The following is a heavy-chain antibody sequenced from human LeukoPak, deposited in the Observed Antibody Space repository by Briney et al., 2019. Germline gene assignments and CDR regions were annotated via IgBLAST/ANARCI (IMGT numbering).Heavy chain of an antibody. CDR3: ARHKDGVTYPLDY. V-gene: IGHV4-59*08. CDR1: GGSISTYF. Sequence: TPSETLTLTCTVSGGSISTYFWSWIRQPPGKGLEWVAHIYYTGSSKYNPSLKSRDTISVETSMNKFALKLSSVTAADTAGYYCARHKDGVTYPLDYWGQGALVTVSS. CDR2: IYYTGSS. D-gene: IGHD2-8*01. J-gene: IGHJ4*02.